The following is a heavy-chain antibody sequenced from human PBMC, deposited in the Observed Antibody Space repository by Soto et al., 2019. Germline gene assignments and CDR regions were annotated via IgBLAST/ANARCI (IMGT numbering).Heavy chain of an antibody. J-gene: IGHJ6*02. CDR1: GFTFSSYA. CDR2: ISGSGGST. D-gene: IGHD3-16*01. Sequence: EVQLLESGGGFVQPGGSLRLSCAASGFTFSSYAMSWVRQAPGKGLEWVSAISGSGGSTYYADSVKGRFTISRDNSKNTLYLQMNSLRAEDTAVYYCAKCYGGDFYYYYGMDVWGQGTTVTVSS. CDR3: AKCYGGDFYYYYGMDV. V-gene: IGHV3-23*01.